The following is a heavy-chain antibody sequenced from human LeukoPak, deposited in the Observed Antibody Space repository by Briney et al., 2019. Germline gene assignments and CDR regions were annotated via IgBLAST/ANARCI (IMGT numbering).Heavy chain of an antibody. CDR1: GFTFSSYA. V-gene: IGHV3-30*04. D-gene: IGHD3-9*01. CDR2: ISYDGSDK. J-gene: IGHJ4*02. Sequence: GRSLRLSYAASGFTFSSYAMHWVRQAPGKGLEWVAVISYDGSDKYYADSVKGRFTISRDNSKNTLYLQMNSLRAEDTAVYYCAKDGRPDYDILTGSDYWGQGTLVTVSS. CDR3: AKDGRPDYDILTGSDY.